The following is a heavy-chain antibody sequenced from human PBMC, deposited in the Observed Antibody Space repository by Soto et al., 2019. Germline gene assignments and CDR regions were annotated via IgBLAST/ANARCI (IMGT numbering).Heavy chain of an antibody. CDR1: GYTFTDHY. CDR2: IDTKSGDT. CDR3: TREGSSGWYWFDP. D-gene: IGHD6-19*01. Sequence: QVQLVQSGAEVKKPGASVKVSCMASGYTFTDHYIHWVRQAPGQGLEWMGWIDTKSGDTKYAQKFQGWVTLTRDTSITTAYMELSGQKSDATAIYYCTREGSSGWYWFDPWGQGTLVTVSS. V-gene: IGHV1-2*04. J-gene: IGHJ5*02.